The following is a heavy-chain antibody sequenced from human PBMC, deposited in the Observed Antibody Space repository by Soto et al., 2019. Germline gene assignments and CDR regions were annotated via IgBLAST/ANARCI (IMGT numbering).Heavy chain of an antibody. CDR3: GRARGRGGNKKGGIGL. V-gene: IGHV4-34*01. D-gene: IGHD3-10*01. CDR2: INHSGST. CDR1: GGSFSGYY. Sequence: QVQLQQWGAGLLKPSETLSLTCAVYGGSFSGYYWSWIRQPPGKGLEWIGEINHSGSTNYNPSLKRRVHISGGACKKPFSPEPGSWTGGGTGVLYWGRARGRGGNKKGGIGLWGQGTLVTVSS. J-gene: IGHJ4*02.